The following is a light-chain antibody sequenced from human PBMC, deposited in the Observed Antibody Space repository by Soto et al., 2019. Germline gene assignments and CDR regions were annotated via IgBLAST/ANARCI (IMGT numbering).Light chain of an antibody. CDR1: SSDVGGYNY. CDR2: DVS. Sequence: QSALTQPASVSGSPGQSITISCTGTSSDVGGYNYVSWYQQHPGKAPKLMIYDVSNRPSGVSNRFSGSKSGNTASLTISGLQGEDEADYYCRSYTSGSSLYVVFGGGTKLTVL. V-gene: IGLV2-14*01. J-gene: IGLJ2*01. CDR3: RSYTSGSSLYVV.